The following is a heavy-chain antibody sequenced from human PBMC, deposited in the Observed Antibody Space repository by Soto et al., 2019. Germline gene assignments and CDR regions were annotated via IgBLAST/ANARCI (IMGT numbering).Heavy chain of an antibody. CDR3: ARATILASSYYYYGMDV. CDR1: DYTFTSYG. V-gene: IGHV1-18*01. J-gene: IGHJ6*02. Sequence: ASVKVSCKASDYTFTSYGISWVRQAPGQGLEWMGWISAYNGNTNYAQKLQGRVTMTTDTSTSTAYMELRSLRSDDTAVYYCARATILASSYYYYGMDVWGQGTTVTVSS. CDR2: ISAYNGNT. D-gene: IGHD3-3*02.